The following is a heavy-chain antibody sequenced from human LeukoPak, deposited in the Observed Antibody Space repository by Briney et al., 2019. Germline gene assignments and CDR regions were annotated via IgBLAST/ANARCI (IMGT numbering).Heavy chain of an antibody. D-gene: IGHD3-22*01. CDR3: ARMITYYYDSSGYHLDY. J-gene: IGHJ4*02. Sequence: GGSLRLSCAASGFTVSSNYMSWVRQAPGKGLEWVSVIYSGGSTYYADSVKGRFTISRDNSKNTLYLQMNSLRAEDTAVYYCARMITYYYDSSGYHLDYWGQGTLVTVSS. CDR2: IYSGGST. V-gene: IGHV3-53*01. CDR1: GFTVSSNY.